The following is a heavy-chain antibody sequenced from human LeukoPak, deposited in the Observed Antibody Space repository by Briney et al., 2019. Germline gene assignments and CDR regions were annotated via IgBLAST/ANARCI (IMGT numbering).Heavy chain of an antibody. CDR1: GFTFSSYG. Sequence: PGGSLRLSCAASGFTFSSYGMHWVRQAPGKGLEWVAVISYDGSNKYYADSVKGRFTISRDNSKNTLYLQMNSLRAEDTAVYYCARTDCSSTSCYFDYWGQGTLVTVSS. D-gene: IGHD2-2*01. CDR3: ARTDCSSTSCYFDY. J-gene: IGHJ4*02. V-gene: IGHV3-30*03. CDR2: ISYDGSNK.